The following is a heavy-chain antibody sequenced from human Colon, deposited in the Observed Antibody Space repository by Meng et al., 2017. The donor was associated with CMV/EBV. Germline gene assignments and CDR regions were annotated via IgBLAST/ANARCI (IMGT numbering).Heavy chain of an antibody. CDR2: ISWSSGII. CDR1: GFKYDDYA. V-gene: IGHV3-9*01. D-gene: IGHD3-10*01. J-gene: IGHJ4*02. Sequence: SLKISCVASGFKYDDYAMHWVRQAPGKGLEWVSSISWSSGIIAYADSVKGRFIISRDNAKNSLYLQMSSLRAEDTALYYCVKDAFYDSGMYLDHWGQGALVTVSS. CDR3: VKDAFYDSGMYLDH.